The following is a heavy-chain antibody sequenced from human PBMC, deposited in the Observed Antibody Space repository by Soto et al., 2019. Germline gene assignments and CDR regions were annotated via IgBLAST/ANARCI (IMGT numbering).Heavy chain of an antibody. CDR3: ATSYGGTDCQPNRAFYYFGWDV. V-gene: IGHV1-69*01. D-gene: IGHD2-21*02. CDR2: IIPIRETT. CDR1: GGTFSGYT. J-gene: IGHJ6*02. Sequence: QVHLVQSGAEVRKPGSSVKVSCEAPGGTFSGYTVTWVRPAPGQGLEWMGGIIPIRETTKYAQNFLGRVTSNADESTSTGYTELSSIRSEDTAMYFCATSYGGTDCQPNRAFYYFGWDVWGQGTTVTVSS.